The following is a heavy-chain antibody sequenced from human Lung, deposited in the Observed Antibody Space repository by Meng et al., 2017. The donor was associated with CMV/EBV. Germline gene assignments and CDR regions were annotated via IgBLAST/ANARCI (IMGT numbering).Heavy chain of an antibody. CDR2: ISKDGSNK. V-gene: IGHV3-30-3*01. CDR1: GFTFSRFA. D-gene: IGHD6-13*01. Sequence: SCTASGFTFSRFAFHWVRQAPGKGLEWVAIISKDGSNKYYADSVKGRFTISRDNSKNALYLRMNSLRLEDTAVYYCARDGLDYSSTWSYNYFDYWXQGTLVTVSS. J-gene: IGHJ4*02. CDR3: ARDGLDYSSTWSYNYFDY.